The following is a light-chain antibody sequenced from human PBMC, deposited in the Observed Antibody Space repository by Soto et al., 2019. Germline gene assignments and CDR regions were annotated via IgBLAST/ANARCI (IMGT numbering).Light chain of an antibody. V-gene: IGKV2-40*01. CDR3: QQYDEWPPSYT. CDR1: QSLVDSDDGNTY. J-gene: IGKJ2*01. Sequence: DIVMTQTPLFLPVTPGEPASISCRSSQSLVDSDDGNTYLDWYLQKPGQSPQILIYMLSYRASGVPDRFSGSGSGTEFTLTISSLQSEDFAVYYCQQYDEWPPSYTFGQGTKLEIK. CDR2: MLS.